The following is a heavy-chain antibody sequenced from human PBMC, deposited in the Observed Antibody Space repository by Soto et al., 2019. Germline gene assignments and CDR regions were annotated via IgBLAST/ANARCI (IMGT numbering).Heavy chain of an antibody. D-gene: IGHD3-10*01. CDR2: FDPEDGET. CDR3: ARGLRGSGSYRSDY. V-gene: IGHV1-24*01. CDR1: GYTLTELS. J-gene: IGHJ4*02. Sequence: ASVKVSCKVSGYTLTELSMHWVRQAPGKGLEWMGGFDPEDGETIYAQKFQGRVTMTRNTSISTAYMELSSLRSEDTAVYYCARGLRGSGSYRSDYWGQGTLVTVAS.